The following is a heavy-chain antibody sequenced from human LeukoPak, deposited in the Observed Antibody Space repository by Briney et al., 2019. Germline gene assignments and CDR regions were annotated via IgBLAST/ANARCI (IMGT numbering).Heavy chain of an antibody. CDR3: ARDLRSSGYYWYFDL. Sequence: ASVKVSCKASGYTFTSYGISWVRQAPGQGLEWMRWISAYNGSTNYAQKLQGRVTMTTDTSTSTAYMELRSLRSDDTAVYYCARDLRSSGYYWYFDLWGRGTLVTVSS. J-gene: IGHJ2*01. D-gene: IGHD6-19*01. CDR1: GYTFTSYG. CDR2: ISAYNGST. V-gene: IGHV1-18*01.